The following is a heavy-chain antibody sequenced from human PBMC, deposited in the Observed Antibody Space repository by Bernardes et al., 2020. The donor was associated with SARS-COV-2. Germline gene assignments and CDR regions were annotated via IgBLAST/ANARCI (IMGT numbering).Heavy chain of an antibody. D-gene: IGHD4-17*01. V-gene: IGHV3-7*01. J-gene: IGHJ4*02. CDR1: GYTFRRNG. Sequence: GGSLRLSCAASGYTFRRNGMHWVRQAPGKGLEWVASIKQDGSENYYVDSVKGRFTISRDNAKKSLFLQMNSLRAEDTAVYSCARADYGGIPEYFDYWGLGTLVAVSS. CDR3: ARADYGGIPEYFDY. CDR2: IKQDGSEN.